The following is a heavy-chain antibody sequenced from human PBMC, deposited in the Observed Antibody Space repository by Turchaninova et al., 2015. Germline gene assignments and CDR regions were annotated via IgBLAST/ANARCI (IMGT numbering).Heavy chain of an antibody. J-gene: IGHJ6*03. V-gene: IGHV3-30*02. Sequence: QVQLVESGGGVVQPGGSLRLSCAASGFTLSSYGIPWVRQAPGKGLEWGAFIRYDGSNKYYADSVKGRFTISRDNSKNTLYLQMNSLRAEDTAVYYCAKDWELTAYYYYYMDVWGKGTTVTVSS. CDR3: AKDWELTAYYYYYMDV. D-gene: IGHD1-26*01. CDR2: IRYDGSNK. CDR1: GFTLSSYG.